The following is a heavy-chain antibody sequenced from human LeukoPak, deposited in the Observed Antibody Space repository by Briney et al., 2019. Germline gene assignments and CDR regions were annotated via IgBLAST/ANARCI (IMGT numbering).Heavy chain of an antibody. CDR1: GFTFSSYS. CDR2: ISSSSSYI. CDR3: PRDIVATISTNWFDP. J-gene: IGHJ5*02. V-gene: IGHV3-21*01. D-gene: IGHD5-12*01. Sequence: GSLRLSCVASGFTFSSYSMNWVRQAPGKGLEWVSSISSSSSYIHYADSVKGRFTISRDNAKNSLYLQMNSLRAEDTAVYYCPRDIVATISTNWFDPWGQGTLVTVSS.